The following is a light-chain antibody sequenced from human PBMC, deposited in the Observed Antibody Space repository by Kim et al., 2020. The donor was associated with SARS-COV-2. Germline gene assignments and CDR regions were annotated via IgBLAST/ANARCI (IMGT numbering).Light chain of an antibody. CDR2: LGA. CDR1: QSLRHSSGYNY. Sequence: ERGSISCWSSQSLRHSSGYNYLDWYVQKPGQAPQLLIYLGANRGSGVPDRFSGSGSGTDFTLKISRVEAEDVGVYYCMQALQTPYTFGQGTKLEI. V-gene: IGKV2-28*01. CDR3: MQALQTPYT. J-gene: IGKJ2*01.